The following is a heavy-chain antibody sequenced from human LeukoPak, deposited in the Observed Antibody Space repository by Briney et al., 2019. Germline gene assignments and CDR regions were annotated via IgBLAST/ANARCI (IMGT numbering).Heavy chain of an antibody. J-gene: IGHJ4*02. CDR1: GFTFSSYW. Sequence: GGSLRLSYAASGFTFSSYWMHWVRQAPGKGLVWVSRINGDGTSTTYADSVKGRFTIFRDNAKNTLSLQMNSLRAEDTAVYYCARDSHGYPLDYWGQGTLVTVSS. D-gene: IGHD5-18*01. CDR2: INGDGTST. CDR3: ARDSHGYPLDY. V-gene: IGHV3-74*01.